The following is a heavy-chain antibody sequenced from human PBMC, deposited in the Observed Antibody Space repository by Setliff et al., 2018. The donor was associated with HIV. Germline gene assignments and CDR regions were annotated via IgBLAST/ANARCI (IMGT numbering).Heavy chain of an antibody. Sequence: SVKVSCKASGGTFSSYAISWVRQAPGQGLERMGGIIPKFGTANYAQKFQARVTITADESTSTAYMELSSLRSEDTAVYYCARGRFLEWLLIGFDSWGQGTLVTVSS. CDR3: ARGRFLEWLLIGFDS. J-gene: IGHJ4*02. CDR1: GGTFSSYA. V-gene: IGHV1-69*13. D-gene: IGHD3-3*01. CDR2: IIPKFGTA.